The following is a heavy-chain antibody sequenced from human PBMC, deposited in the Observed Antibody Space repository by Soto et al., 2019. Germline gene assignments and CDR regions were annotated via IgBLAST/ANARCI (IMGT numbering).Heavy chain of an antibody. V-gene: IGHV3-30-3*01. Sequence: GGSLRLSCAASGFTFSSYAMHWVRQAPGKGLEWVAVISYDGSNKYYADSVKGRFTISRDNSKNTLYLQMNSLRAEDTAVYYCARGPSEWFGELFNWGQGTLVTVSS. J-gene: IGHJ4*02. D-gene: IGHD3-10*01. CDR3: ARGPSEWFGELFN. CDR1: GFTFSSYA. CDR2: ISYDGSNK.